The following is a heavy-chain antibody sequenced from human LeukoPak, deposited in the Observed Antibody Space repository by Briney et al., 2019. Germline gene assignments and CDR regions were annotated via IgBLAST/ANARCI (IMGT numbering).Heavy chain of an antibody. CDR1: GFTFSNYE. CDR2: ISGSGSTI. CDR3: ARVRSGYSHENYFDY. D-gene: IGHD5-18*01. Sequence: GGSLRLSCAASGFTFSNYEINWVRQAPGKGLEWVSYISGSGSTIYYADSVKGRFTIPRDNAKDSLYLQMNSLRAEDTAVYYCARVRSGYSHENYFDYWGQGTLVTVSS. J-gene: IGHJ4*02. V-gene: IGHV3-48*03.